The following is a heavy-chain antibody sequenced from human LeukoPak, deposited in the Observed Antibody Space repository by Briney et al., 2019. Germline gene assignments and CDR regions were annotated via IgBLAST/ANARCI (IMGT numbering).Heavy chain of an antibody. CDR3: ARVAKGTITMVRGVIWGMFGP. CDR1: GYTFTGYY. CDR2: INPNSGGT. Sequence: GASVKVSCKASGYTFTGYYMHWVRQAPGQGLEWMGWINPNSGGTNYAQKFQGRVTITRDTSISTAYMELSRLRSDDTAVYYCARVAKGTITMVRGVIWGMFGPWGQGTLVTVSS. V-gene: IGHV1-2*02. D-gene: IGHD3-10*01. J-gene: IGHJ5*02.